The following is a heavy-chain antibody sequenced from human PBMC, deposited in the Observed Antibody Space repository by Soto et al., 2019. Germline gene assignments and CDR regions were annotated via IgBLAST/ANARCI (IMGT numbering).Heavy chain of an antibody. CDR2: IYYSGSN. CDR3: ARVSRYYYGSGKPTYNWFDP. D-gene: IGHD3-10*01. CDR1: GGSISSYY. V-gene: IGHV4-59*01. Sequence: SETLSLTCTVSGGSISSYYWSWIRQPPGKGLEWIGYIYYSGSNNYNPSLKSRVTISVDTSKNQFSLKLSSVTAADTAVYYCARVSRYYYGSGKPTYNWFDPWGQGTLVTVSS. J-gene: IGHJ5*02.